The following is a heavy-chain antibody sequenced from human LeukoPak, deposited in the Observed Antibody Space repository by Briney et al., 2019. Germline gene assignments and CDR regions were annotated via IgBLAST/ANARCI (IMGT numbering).Heavy chain of an antibody. CDR1: GYSISSGYY. D-gene: IGHD1-14*01. J-gene: IGHJ3*02. Sequence: PSETLSLTCTVSGYSISSGYYWGWIRQPPGKGLEWIGSIYHSGRTFYNPSLKSRVTISVDTSKNQFSLKLTSVTAADTAVYYCARDLPGQYGFDIWGQGTMVTVSS. V-gene: IGHV4-38-2*02. CDR2: IYHSGRT. CDR3: ARDLPGQYGFDI.